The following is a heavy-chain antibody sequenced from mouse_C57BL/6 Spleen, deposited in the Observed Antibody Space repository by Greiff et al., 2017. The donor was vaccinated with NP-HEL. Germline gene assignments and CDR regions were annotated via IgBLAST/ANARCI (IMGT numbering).Heavy chain of an antibody. J-gene: IGHJ2*01. D-gene: IGHD2-14*01. V-gene: IGHV1-54*01. CDR3: ARWSTTGYYFDD. CDR1: GYAFTNSL. CDR2: LNPGSGGT. Sequence: VQLHQSGAELVRPGTSVKVSCKASGYAFTNSLLEWVKQRPGQGLEWIGVLNPGSGGTNYNEKFKGKATLTADKSSSTAYMQLSSLTSEDSAVYFCARWSTTGYYFDDWGQGTTLTVAS.